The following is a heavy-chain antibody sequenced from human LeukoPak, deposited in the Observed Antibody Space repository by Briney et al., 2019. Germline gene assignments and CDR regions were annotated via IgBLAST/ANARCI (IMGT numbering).Heavy chain of an antibody. Sequence: GGSLRLSCAASGFTFSSYAMSWVRQAPGKGLEWVSAISGSGGSTYYADSVKGRFTISRDNAKNSLYLQMNSLRDEDTAVYYCASSPAGGMNYYYYGMDVWGQGTTVTVSS. J-gene: IGHJ6*02. V-gene: IGHV3-23*01. D-gene: IGHD2-8*02. CDR1: GFTFSSYA. CDR3: ASSPAGGMNYYYYGMDV. CDR2: ISGSGGST.